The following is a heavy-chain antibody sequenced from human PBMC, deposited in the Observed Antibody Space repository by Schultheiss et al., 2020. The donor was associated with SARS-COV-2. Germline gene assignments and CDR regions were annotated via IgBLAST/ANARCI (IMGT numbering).Heavy chain of an antibody. CDR2: MHHSGST. CDR1: GGSISSSSYY. Sequence: GSLRLSCTVSGGSISSSSYYWGWIRQPPGKGLEWIGSMHHSGSTYYNPSLKSRVTIFGDTSKNQLALRLSSVTAADTAVYYCARISGDYYYAMDVWGQGTTVTVSS. V-gene: IGHV4-39*01. D-gene: IGHD3-3*01. CDR3: ARISGDYYYAMDV. J-gene: IGHJ6*02.